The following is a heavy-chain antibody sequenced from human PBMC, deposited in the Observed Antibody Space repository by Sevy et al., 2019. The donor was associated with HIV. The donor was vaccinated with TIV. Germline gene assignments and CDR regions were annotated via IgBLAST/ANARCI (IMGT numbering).Heavy chain of an antibody. CDR1: GFTFDDYA. D-gene: IGHD2-15*01. V-gene: IGHV3-9*01. CDR2: ISWNSGSI. Sequence: GGSLRLSCAASGFTFDDYAKHWVRQAPGKGLEWVSGISWNSGSIGYADSVKGRFTISRDNAKNSLYLQMNSLRAEDTAVYYCAKGDRTFYGLDVWGQGTTVTVSS. J-gene: IGHJ6*02. CDR3: AKGDRTFYGLDV.